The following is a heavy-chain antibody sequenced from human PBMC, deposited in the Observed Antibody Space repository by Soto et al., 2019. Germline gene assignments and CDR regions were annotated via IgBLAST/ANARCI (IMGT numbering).Heavy chain of an antibody. V-gene: IGHV3-33*01. Sequence: QVQLVESGGGVVQPGRSLTLSCVASGFTLSNYGMHWVRQAPGKGLEWVAVIWYDGTATYSVDSVKGRFSISRDNAKNKLFLQLSSLRAEDTAVYYCARNVGSSGSSRWFDTWGQGTLVTVSS. J-gene: IGHJ5*02. CDR3: ARNVGSSGSSRWFDT. CDR2: IWYDGTAT. CDR1: GFTLSNYG. D-gene: IGHD3-10*01.